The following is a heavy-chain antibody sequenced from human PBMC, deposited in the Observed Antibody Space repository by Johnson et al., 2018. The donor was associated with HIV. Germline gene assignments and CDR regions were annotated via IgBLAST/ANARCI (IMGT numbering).Heavy chain of an antibody. CDR2: ISWNSGSI. CDR3: ASGRASV. Sequence: VQLVESGGGLVQPGRSLRLSCAASGFTFDDYAMHWVRQAPGKGLEWVSGISWNSGSIGYADSVKGRFTISRDNAKNSLFLQMNILRAEDTAVYYCASGRASVWGQGTMVTVSS. CDR1: GFTFDDYA. D-gene: IGHD1-26*01. V-gene: IGHV3-9*01. J-gene: IGHJ3*01.